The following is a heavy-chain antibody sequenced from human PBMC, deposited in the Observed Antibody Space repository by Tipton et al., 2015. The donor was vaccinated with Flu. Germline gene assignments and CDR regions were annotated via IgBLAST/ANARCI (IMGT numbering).Heavy chain of an antibody. CDR3: AGGGLALRFLEWLFDY. Sequence: QLVQSGPEVKKPGASVKVSCKASGYTFTGYYMHWVRQAPGQGLEWMGWINPNSGGTNYAQKFQGRVTMTRDTSISTAYMELSRLRSDDTAVYYCAGGGLALRFLEWLFDYWGQGTLVTVSS. CDR2: INPNSGGT. J-gene: IGHJ4*02. D-gene: IGHD3-3*01. V-gene: IGHV1-2*02. CDR1: GYTFTGYY.